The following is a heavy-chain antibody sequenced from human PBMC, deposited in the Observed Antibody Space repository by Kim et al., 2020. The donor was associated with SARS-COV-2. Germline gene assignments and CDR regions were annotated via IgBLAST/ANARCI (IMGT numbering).Heavy chain of an antibody. D-gene: IGHD4-4*01. CDR1: GFTVSSNY. Sequence: GGSLRLSCAASGFTVSSNYMSWVRQAPGKGLEWVSVIYSGGSTYYADSVKGRFTISRDNSKNTLYLQMNSLRAEDTAVYYCARDTPTTKDFGYYYYGMDVWGQGTTVTVSS. CDR2: IYSGGST. V-gene: IGHV3-66*01. J-gene: IGHJ6*02. CDR3: ARDTPTTKDFGYYYYGMDV.